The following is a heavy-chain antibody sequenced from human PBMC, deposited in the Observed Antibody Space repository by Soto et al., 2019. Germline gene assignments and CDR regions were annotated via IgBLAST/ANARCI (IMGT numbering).Heavy chain of an antibody. CDR1: GYTFTSYW. J-gene: IGHJ4*02. CDR2: IYPGNSDT. Sequence: GESLKISCKGSGYTFTSYWIAWVRQMPGKGLEWMGIIYPGNSDTRYSPSFQGQVTLSAEQSINTAYLQWSSLKASDTAMYYCVRPDSSGYYPDHSGQGTLVTVSS. CDR3: VRPDSSGYYPDH. D-gene: IGHD3-22*01. V-gene: IGHV5-51*01.